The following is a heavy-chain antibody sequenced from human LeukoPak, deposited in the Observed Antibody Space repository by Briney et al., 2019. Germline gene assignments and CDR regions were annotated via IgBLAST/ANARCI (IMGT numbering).Heavy chain of an antibody. CDR2: INPNSGGT. J-gene: IGHJ6*02. D-gene: IGHD4-23*01. V-gene: IGHV1-2*02. CDR3: ARAYGGNNYYYYGMDV. CDR1: GYTFTGYY. Sequence: GASVKVSCKASGYTFTGYYMHGVRQAPGQGLEWMGWINPNSGGTNYAQKFQGRVTMTRDTSISTAYMELSRLRSDDTAVYYCARAYGGNNYYYYGMDVWGQGTTVTVSS.